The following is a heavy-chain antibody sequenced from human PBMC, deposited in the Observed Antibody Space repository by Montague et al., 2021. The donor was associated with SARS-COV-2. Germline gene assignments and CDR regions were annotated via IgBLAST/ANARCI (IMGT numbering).Heavy chain of an antibody. CDR3: VRPLYSSGSLDY. D-gene: IGHD6-19*01. CDR2: ISSSSSDK. J-gene: IGHJ4*02. CDR1: GFTFSTYS. V-gene: IGHV3-21*01. Sequence: SLRLSCAASGFTFSTYSMNWVRQAPGKGLEWVSCISSSSSDKYYADSVKGRFTISRDNAKNSLYLQTNSLRAQDTAVYYCVRPLYSSGSLDYWGQGTLVTVSS.